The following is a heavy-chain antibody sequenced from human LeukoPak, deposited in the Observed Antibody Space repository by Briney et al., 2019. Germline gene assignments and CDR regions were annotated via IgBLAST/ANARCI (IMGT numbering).Heavy chain of an antibody. V-gene: IGHV4-4*02. CDR3: ARLANYGRRNFDY. Sequence: TSETLSLTCAVSGGSISSSNWWRRVRPPPGKGLEWIGEIYHSGSTNYNPSLKSRVTLSVDKSKNQFYLKLSSVTAADTAVYYCARLANYGRRNFDYWGQGTLVTVSS. CDR2: IYHSGST. CDR1: GGSISSSNW. D-gene: IGHD1-7*01. J-gene: IGHJ4*02.